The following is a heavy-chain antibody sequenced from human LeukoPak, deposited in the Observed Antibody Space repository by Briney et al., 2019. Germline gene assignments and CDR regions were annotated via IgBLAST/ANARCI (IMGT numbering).Heavy chain of an antibody. J-gene: IGHJ5*02. V-gene: IGHV1-69*05. Sequence: GASVKVSCKASGGTFISYAISRVPQAPRQGLEWLVGIIPIFGTANYAQQFQGRVTITTDESTSTAYMELSSLRSEDTAVYYCARGGIAAAGTGWFDPWGQGTLVTVSS. D-gene: IGHD6-13*01. CDR2: IIPIFGTA. CDR3: ARGGIAAAGTGWFDP. CDR1: GGTFISYA.